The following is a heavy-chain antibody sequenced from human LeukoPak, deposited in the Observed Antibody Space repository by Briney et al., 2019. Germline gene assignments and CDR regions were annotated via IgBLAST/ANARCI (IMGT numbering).Heavy chain of an antibody. D-gene: IGHD3-22*01. J-gene: IGHJ3*02. CDR1: GGSISSGSYY. V-gene: IGHV4-61*02. Sequence: SETLSLTCTVSGGSISSGSYYWSWIRQPAGKGLEWIGRIYTSGSTNYNPSLKSRVTISVDTSKNQFSLKLSSVTAADTAVYYCARSSYDSSIGAFDIWGQGTMVTVSS. CDR3: ARSSYDSSIGAFDI. CDR2: IYTSGST.